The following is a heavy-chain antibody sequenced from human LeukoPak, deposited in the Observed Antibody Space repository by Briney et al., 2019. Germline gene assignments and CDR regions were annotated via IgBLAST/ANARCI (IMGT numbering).Heavy chain of an antibody. Sequence: SETLSLTCSVSGGSITDSSYYWGWIRQPPGKGLEWIGNMFYSGRTYYNAALKSRVTISGDTSKNQFSLKLSSVTAADTAVYYCASCGYCGYAIDYWGQGALVTVSS. J-gene: IGHJ4*02. CDR2: MFYSGRT. CDR3: ASCGYCGYAIDY. D-gene: IGHD5-12*01. V-gene: IGHV4-39*01. CDR1: GGSITDSSYY.